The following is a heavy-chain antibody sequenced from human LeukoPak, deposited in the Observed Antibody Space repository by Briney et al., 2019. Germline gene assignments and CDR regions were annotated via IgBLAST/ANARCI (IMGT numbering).Heavy chain of an antibody. D-gene: IGHD3-22*01. V-gene: IGHV3-7*01. CDR1: GFTFNTYW. J-gene: IGHJ4*02. Sequence: PWGALRLSCSASGFTFNTYWISWVRQATGKGLEWVGNIKDDGSAKYYVGSVKGRFTISRDNTKNSLYLQMNNLRVEDTAVYYCARDAPGYDAYENWGQGTRVTVSS. CDR3: ARDAPGYDAYEN. CDR2: IKDDGSAK.